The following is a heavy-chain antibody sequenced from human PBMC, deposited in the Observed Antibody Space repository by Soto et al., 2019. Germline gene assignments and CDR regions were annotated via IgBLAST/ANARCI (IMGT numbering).Heavy chain of an antibody. Sequence: GGSLRLSCAASGFTFSSYAMSWVRQAPGKGLEWVSAISGSGGSTYYADSVKGRFTISRDNSKNTLYLQMNSLRAEDTAVYYYAKGHSTWLWFGSYYYYGMDVWGQGTTVTXSS. V-gene: IGHV3-23*01. CDR1: GFTFSSYA. J-gene: IGHJ6*02. CDR2: ISGSGGST. CDR3: AKGHSTWLWFGSYYYYGMDV. D-gene: IGHD3-10*01.